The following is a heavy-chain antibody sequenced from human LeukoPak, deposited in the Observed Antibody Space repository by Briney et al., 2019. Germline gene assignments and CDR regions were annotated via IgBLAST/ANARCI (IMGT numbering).Heavy chain of an antibody. V-gene: IGHV3-30*18. Sequence: GGSLILSCAASGFTFSSYGMHWVRQAPGKGLEWEAVISYDGSNKYYADSVKGRFTISRDNSKNTPYLQMNSLRAEDTAVYYCAKDGSPVVTFDYWGQGTLVTVSS. CDR1: GFTFSSYG. CDR2: ISYDGSNK. D-gene: IGHD2-15*01. CDR3: AKDGSPVVTFDY. J-gene: IGHJ4*02.